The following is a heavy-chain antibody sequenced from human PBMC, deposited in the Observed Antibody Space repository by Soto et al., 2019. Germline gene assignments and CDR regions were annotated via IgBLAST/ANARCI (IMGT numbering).Heavy chain of an antibody. J-gene: IGHJ4*02. D-gene: IGHD3-22*01. Sequence: EVQLLESGGGLVQPGGSLRLSCADSGFTFSSYAMSWVRQAPGKGLEWVSAISGSGVSTYYTDSVKGRFTISRDNSKNTMYLQMNSLRAEDTAVYYCAKVTTDGEGIGSGLYYFDYWGQGTLVTVSS. CDR2: ISGSGVST. V-gene: IGHV3-23*01. CDR1: GFTFSSYA. CDR3: AKVTTDGEGIGSGLYYFDY.